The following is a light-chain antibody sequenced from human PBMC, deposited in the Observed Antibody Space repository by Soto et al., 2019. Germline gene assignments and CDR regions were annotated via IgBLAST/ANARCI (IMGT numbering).Light chain of an antibody. V-gene: IGKV3-11*01. J-gene: IGKJ1*01. CDR3: QQRSHWHPPWK. CDR2: ADS. CDR1: QSFSSY. Sequence: EIVLTQSPATLSLSPGDRATLSCRPIQSFSSYLAWHQQKPGQAPLIHIYADSNRATGIQGRLSGSGSGKGFTHTTHSLEPEDFAVYYCQQRSHWHPPWKFGQGTKVDIK.